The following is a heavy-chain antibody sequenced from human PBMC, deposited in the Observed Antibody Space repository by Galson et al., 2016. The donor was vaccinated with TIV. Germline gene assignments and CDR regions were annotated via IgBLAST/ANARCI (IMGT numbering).Heavy chain of an antibody. CDR2: IDPSNGGT. Sequence: SVKVSCKASGYTFTRYYIHWVRQAAGQGLEWMGIIDPSNGGTTYAQKFQGRLTLTRDTSTSTVYFELSSLTSEDTALYYCASPHSGSYDFGYWGQGTLVTVSS. J-gene: IGHJ4*02. D-gene: IGHD3-16*01. CDR1: GYTFTRYY. CDR3: ASPHSGSYDFGY. V-gene: IGHV1-46*03.